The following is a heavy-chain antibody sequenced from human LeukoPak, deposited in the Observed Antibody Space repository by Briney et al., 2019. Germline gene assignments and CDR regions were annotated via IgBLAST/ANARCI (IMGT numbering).Heavy chain of an antibody. CDR2: INHSGST. D-gene: IGHD3-16*02. CDR1: GGSFSGYY. Sequence: SETLSLTCAVYGGSFSGYYWSWIRQPPGKGLEWIGEINHSGSTNYNPSLKSRVTISVDTSKNQFSLKLSSVTAADTAVYYCPIMITFGGVIVMDYWGQGTLVTVSS. V-gene: IGHV4-34*03. CDR3: PIMITFGGVIVMDY. J-gene: IGHJ4*02.